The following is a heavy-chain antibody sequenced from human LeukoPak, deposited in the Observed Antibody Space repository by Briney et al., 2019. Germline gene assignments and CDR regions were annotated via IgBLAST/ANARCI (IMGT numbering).Heavy chain of an antibody. J-gene: IGHJ4*02. V-gene: IGHV4-59*01. CDR2: MYYSGGT. Sequence: SETLSLTCRVSGASISGYYWSWIRQPPGKGLEWIGHMYYSGGTTYNPSLKSRVSISLDTSRKHFSLKLSSVTAADTAVYYCAGTGLFFDYWSQGTLVTVSS. CDR3: AGTGLFFDY. CDR1: GASISGYY. D-gene: IGHD7-27*01.